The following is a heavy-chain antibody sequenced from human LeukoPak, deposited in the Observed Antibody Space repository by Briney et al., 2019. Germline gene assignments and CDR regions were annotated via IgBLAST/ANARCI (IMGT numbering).Heavy chain of an antibody. CDR3: ARFLAGTRHFHFYYYMDV. CDR1: GGSFSGYY. V-gene: IGHV4-34*01. J-gene: IGHJ6*03. Sequence: SETLSLTCAVYGGSFSGYYWSWIRQPPGTGLEWIGEINHSGSTNYNPSLKSRVTMSVDTSKNQFSLKVISVTAADTAVYYCARFLAGTRHFHFYYYMDVWGKGTTVTISS. D-gene: IGHD3-9*01. CDR2: INHSGST.